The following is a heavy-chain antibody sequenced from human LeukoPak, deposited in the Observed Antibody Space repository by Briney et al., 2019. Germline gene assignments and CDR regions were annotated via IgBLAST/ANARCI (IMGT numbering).Heavy chain of an antibody. J-gene: IGHJ4*02. V-gene: IGHV3-7*03. Sequence: GGSLRLSCAVSGFIFRNYWMSWVRQGPAPGPEWVGNINQGGSEKYYVDSVKGRFTISRDNAKNSLDLQMNSLRVEDTAIYYCARLAVPPGNRGWYYEQWGQGTLVTVSS. CDR1: GFIFRNYW. CDR2: INQGGSEK. CDR3: ARLAVPPGNRGWYYEQ. D-gene: IGHD2-2*01.